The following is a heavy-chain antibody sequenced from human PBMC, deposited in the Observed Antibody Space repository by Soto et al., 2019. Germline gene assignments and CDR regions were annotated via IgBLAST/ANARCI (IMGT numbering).Heavy chain of an antibody. J-gene: IGHJ4*02. V-gene: IGHV4-34*01. CDR2: INHSGST. CDR1: GGSFSGYY. CDR3: ARFYLTGFSWGRFYFDY. Sequence: SETLSLTCAVYGGSFSGYYWSWIRQPPGKGLEWIGEINHSGSTNYNPSLKSRVTISVDTSKNQFSLKLSSVTAADTAVYYCARFYLTGFSWGRFYFDYWGQGTLVTVSS. D-gene: IGHD3-9*01.